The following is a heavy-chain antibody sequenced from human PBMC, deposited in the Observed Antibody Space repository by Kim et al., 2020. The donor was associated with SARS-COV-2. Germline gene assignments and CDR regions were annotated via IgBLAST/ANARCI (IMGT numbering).Heavy chain of an antibody. CDR1: GFTFSSYA. V-gene: IGHV3-30-3*01. Sequence: GGSLRLSCAASGFTFSSYAMHWVRQAPGKGLEWVAVISYDGSNKYYADSVKGRFTISRDNSKNTLYLQMNSLRAEDTAVYYCARTKGAGYHYGMDVWGQGTTVTVSS. D-gene: IGHD2-8*01. J-gene: IGHJ6*02. CDR3: ARTKGAGYHYGMDV. CDR2: ISYDGSNK.